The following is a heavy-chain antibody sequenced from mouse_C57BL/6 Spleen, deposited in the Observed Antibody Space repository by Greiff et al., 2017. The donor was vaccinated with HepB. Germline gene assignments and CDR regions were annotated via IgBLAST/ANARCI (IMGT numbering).Heavy chain of an antibody. V-gene: IGHV5-12*01. CDR1: GFTFSDYY. J-gene: IGHJ4*01. Sequence: VQLKESGGGLVQPGGSLKLSCAASGFTFSDYYMYWVRQTPEKRLEWVAYISNGGGSTDYPDTVKGRFTISRDNAKNTLYLQMSCLKSEDTAMYYCARRRSIYVMDYWGQGTSVTVSS. CDR3: ARRRSIYVMDY. CDR2: ISNGGGST. D-gene: IGHD1-1*01.